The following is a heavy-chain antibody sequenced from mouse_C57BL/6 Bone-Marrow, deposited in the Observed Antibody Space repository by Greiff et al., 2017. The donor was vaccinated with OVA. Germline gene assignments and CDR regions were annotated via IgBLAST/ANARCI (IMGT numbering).Heavy chain of an antibody. CDR1: GYTFTSYW. Sequence: FKHQQPVTELVKPGASVKLSCKASGYTFTSYWMHWVKQRPGQGLEWIGNINPSNGGTNYNEKFKSKATLTVDKSSSTAYMQLSSLTSEDSAVYYCAISHYYGLAYWGQGTLVTVSA. CDR2: INPSNGGT. V-gene: IGHV1-53*01. D-gene: IGHD1-1*01. J-gene: IGHJ3*01. CDR3: AISHYYGLAY.